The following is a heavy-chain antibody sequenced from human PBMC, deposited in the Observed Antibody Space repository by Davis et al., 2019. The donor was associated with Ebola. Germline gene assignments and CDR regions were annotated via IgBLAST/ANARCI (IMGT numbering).Heavy chain of an antibody. V-gene: IGHV3-23*01. D-gene: IGHD2-2*01. J-gene: IGHJ4*02. CDR3: AKHGSTSCYAGVCYFDY. CDR1: GFTFGDYA. CDR2: ISGSGGST. Sequence: GESLKISCAASGFTFGDYAMHWVRQAPGKGLEWVSAISGSGGSTYYADSVKGRVTISRDNSKSTLYLQMNSLRGEDTAVYYCAKHGSTSCYAGVCYFDYWGQGTLVTVSS.